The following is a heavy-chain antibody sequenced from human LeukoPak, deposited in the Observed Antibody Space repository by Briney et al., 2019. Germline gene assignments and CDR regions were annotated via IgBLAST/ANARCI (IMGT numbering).Heavy chain of an antibody. CDR1: GGSISSYY. CDR3: ARTYSSGAFDI. Sequence: SETLSLTCTVSGGSISSYYWSWIRQPPGKELEWIGYFHYSGTTKYNPSLKSRVTISVDTSKNQFSLKLRFVTAADTAVYYCARTYSSGAFDIWGQGTMVTVS. D-gene: IGHD6-25*01. J-gene: IGHJ3*02. V-gene: IGHV4-59*08. CDR2: FHYSGTT.